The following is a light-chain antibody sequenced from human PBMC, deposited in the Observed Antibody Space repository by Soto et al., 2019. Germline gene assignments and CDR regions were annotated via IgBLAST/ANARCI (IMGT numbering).Light chain of an antibody. CDR1: GSNIGSNS. J-gene: IGLJ2*01. CDR2: NDN. CDR3: AGWDDSLNGVL. V-gene: IGLV1-44*01. Sequence: QLVLTQPPSASGTPGQRVTISCSGSGSNIGSNSVNWYQHLTGTAPKLLIYNDNQRPSGVPDRFSGSKSGTSASLAISGLQSEDEGDYYCAGWDDSLNGVLFGGGTKLTVL.